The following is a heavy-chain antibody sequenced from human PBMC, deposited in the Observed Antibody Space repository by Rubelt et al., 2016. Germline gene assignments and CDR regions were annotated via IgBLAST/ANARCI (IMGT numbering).Heavy chain of an antibody. D-gene: IGHD1-26*01. Sequence: QLRLLESGPGLGKPSETLSLTCTVSGGSISSSSSYWAWIRQPPGRGLEWIGSIFYGGGTYYSPSLKSRVTISVDSSKNQFSLKLSSLTAADTAVYYCAGHGTLLRWFDPWGQGTQVTVSS. CDR3: AGHGTLLRWFDP. J-gene: IGHJ5*02. CDR1: GGSISSSSSY. CDR2: IFYGGGT. V-gene: IGHV4-39*01.